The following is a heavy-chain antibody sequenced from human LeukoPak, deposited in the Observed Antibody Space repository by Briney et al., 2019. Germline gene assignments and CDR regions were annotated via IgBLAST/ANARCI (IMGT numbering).Heavy chain of an antibody. J-gene: IGHJ6*03. CDR2: ISGYNGNT. CDR3: ARSGSGNLYYYMDV. V-gene: IGHV1-18*01. D-gene: IGHD1-26*01. CDR1: GYTFINYG. Sequence: GASVKVSCKASGYTFINYGLNWVRQAPGQGLEWMGWISGYNGNTNYAQKVQGRVTMTTDTSTSTAYMELRSLRSDDPAVYYCARSGSGNLYYYMDVWGKGTTVTVSS.